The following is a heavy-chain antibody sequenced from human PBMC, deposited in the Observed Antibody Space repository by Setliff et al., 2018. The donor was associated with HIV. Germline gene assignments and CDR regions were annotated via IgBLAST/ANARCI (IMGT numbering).Heavy chain of an antibody. CDR3: AKQGSGSYYFDY. D-gene: IGHD3-10*01. CDR1: GGSFSGFY. V-gene: IGHV4-4*08. Sequence: PSETLSLTCAVYGGSFSGFYWSWVRQPPGKGLEWIGYIYTSGSTNYNPSLKSRVTISVDTSKNQFSLKLSSVTAADTAVYYCAKQGSGSYYFDYWGQGTLVTVS. CDR2: IYTSGST. J-gene: IGHJ4*02.